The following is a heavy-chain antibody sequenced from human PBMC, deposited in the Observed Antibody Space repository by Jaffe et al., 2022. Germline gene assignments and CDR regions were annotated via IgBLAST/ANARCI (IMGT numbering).Heavy chain of an antibody. V-gene: IGHV3-9*01. CDR2: ISWNSGSI. CDR1: GFTFDDYA. D-gene: IGHD6-19*01. J-gene: IGHJ4*02. Sequence: EVQLVESGGGLVQPGRSLRLSCAASGFTFDDYAMHWVRQVAGKGLEWVSGISWNSGSIGYAASVKGRFTISRDNAKNSLYLQMNSLRAEDTALYYCAKDYHSSGWYYFDYWGQGTLVTVSS. CDR3: AKDYHSSGWYYFDY.